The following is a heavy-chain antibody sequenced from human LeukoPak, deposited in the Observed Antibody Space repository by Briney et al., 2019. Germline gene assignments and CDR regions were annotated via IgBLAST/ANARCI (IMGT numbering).Heavy chain of an antibody. V-gene: IGHV3-30*02. CDR1: GYTITNNY. CDR2: IRYDGSNK. J-gene: IGHJ4*02. CDR3: AKETYYYASVDY. Sequence: SCKASGYTITNNYMHWVRQAPGKGLEWVAFIRYDGSNKYYADSVKGLFTISRDNSKNTLYLQLDYLRAEDTAVYYCAKETYYYASVDYWGQGTLVTVSS. D-gene: IGHD3-10*01.